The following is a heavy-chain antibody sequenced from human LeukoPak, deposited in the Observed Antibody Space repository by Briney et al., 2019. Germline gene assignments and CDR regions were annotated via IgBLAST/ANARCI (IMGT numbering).Heavy chain of an antibody. CDR3: AKDGRSYDYVWGFYY. Sequence: GGSLRLSCAASGFTVSSNYMSWVRQAPGKGLEWVSAISGSGGSTYYADSVKGRFTISRDNSKNTLYLQMNSLRAEDTAVYYCAKDGRSYDYVWGFYYWGQGTLVTVSS. CDR1: GFTVSSNY. V-gene: IGHV3-23*01. CDR2: ISGSGGST. J-gene: IGHJ4*02. D-gene: IGHD3-16*01.